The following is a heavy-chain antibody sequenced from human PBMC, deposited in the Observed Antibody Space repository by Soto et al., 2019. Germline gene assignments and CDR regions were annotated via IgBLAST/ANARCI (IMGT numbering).Heavy chain of an antibody. J-gene: IGHJ1*01. CDR2: INGDGSIT. V-gene: IGHV3-74*01. D-gene: IGHD3-16*01. CDR1: GFTFSYYW. CDR3: TKDTFGAEDS. Sequence: QTXGSLRLSCAASGFTFSYYWMHWVRQAPGKGLMWVSRINGDGSITNYADSVKGRFTISRDNAKNTLYLQMNSLRAEDTAVYYCTKDTFGAEDSWGQGPLATVSS.